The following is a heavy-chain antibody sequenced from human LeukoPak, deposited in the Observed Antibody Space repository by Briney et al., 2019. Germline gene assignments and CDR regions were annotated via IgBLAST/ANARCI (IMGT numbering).Heavy chain of an antibody. Sequence: GESLRISCKGSGYSFTDYWIGWVRQMPGKGLEWMGIVYPRDSDTRYSPSFQGQVTMSADKTINSAYVQWSSLEASDSAMYYCARFSPGPDTFDIWGQGTMVTVSS. CDR3: ARFSPGPDTFDI. D-gene: IGHD1-14*01. CDR2: VYPRDSDT. V-gene: IGHV5-51*01. CDR1: GYSFTDYW. J-gene: IGHJ3*02.